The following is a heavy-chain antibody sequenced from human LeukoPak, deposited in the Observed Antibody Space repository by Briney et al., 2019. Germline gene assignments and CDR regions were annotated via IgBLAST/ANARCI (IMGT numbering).Heavy chain of an antibody. Sequence: GGSLRLSCAASGFTFSSYSMNWVRQAPGKGLEWVSSISSSSYIYYADSVKGRFTISRDNAKNSLYLQMNSLRAEDTAVYYCARDWVMVREYLPGMGFDYWGQGTLVTVSS. J-gene: IGHJ4*02. CDR3: ARDWVMVREYLPGMGFDY. D-gene: IGHD3-10*01. CDR2: ISSSSYI. CDR1: GFTFSSYS. V-gene: IGHV3-21*01.